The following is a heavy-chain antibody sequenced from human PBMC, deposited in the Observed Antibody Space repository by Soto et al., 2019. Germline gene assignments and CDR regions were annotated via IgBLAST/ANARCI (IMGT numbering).Heavy chain of an antibody. J-gene: IGHJ6*03. CDR1: GGSISSSSYY. CDR2: IYYSGST. D-gene: IGHD6-13*01. CDR3: ARTHSSSSYYYYYMDV. Sequence: SETLSLTCTVPGGSISSSSYYWGWIRQPPGKGLEWIGSIYYSGSTYYNPSLKSRVTISVDTSKNQFSLKLSSVTAADTAVYYCARTHSSSSYYYYYMDVWGKGTTVTVSS. V-gene: IGHV4-39*01.